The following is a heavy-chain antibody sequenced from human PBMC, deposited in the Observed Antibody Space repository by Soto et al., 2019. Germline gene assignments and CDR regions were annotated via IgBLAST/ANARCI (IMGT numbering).Heavy chain of an antibody. J-gene: IGHJ4*02. V-gene: IGHV4-31*03. Sequence: QVQLQESGPGLVKPSQTLSLTCTVSGGSISSGGYYWSWIRQHPGKGLEWIGYIYYSGSTFYDPSLQSRVTISVDTSKSQFALQLSSVTAADTAVYYCARDTGLSVPYYFDYWGQGALVTVSS. CDR1: GGSISSGGYY. CDR3: ARDTGLSVPYYFDY. D-gene: IGHD1-1*01. CDR2: IYYSGST.